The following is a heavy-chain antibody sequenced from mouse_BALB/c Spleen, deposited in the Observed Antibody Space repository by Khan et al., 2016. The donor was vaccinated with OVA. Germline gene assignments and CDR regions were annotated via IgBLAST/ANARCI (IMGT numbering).Heavy chain of an antibody. J-gene: IGHJ3*01. CDR2: ISPGSGNT. Sequence: QVQLKQSGTELARPGASVKLSCKASGYIFADYNINWVKQRTGQGLEWIGEISPGSGNTYYNEKFKGKATLTADKSSSTAYLQLSSLTSEDSAVYLCAREWGSWFHYWGQGTLVTVSA. CDR3: AREWGSWFHY. D-gene: IGHD1-3*01. CDR1: GYIFADYN. V-gene: IGHV1-77*01.